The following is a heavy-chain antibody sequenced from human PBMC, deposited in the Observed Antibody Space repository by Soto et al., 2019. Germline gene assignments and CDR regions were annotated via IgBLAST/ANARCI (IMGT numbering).Heavy chain of an antibody. D-gene: IGHD1-26*01. J-gene: IGHJ4*01. Sequence: ASVKVSCKASGYRFNAYYIHWVRQAPGQGLEWMGWINPNSGGTEYAQDLQGRVTMTRDTAITTAYMELSSLRSDDTAVYYCARMGSGNYWADHWGQGTLVTVPS. V-gene: IGHV1-2*02. CDR2: INPNSGGT. CDR3: ARMGSGNYWADH. CDR1: GYRFNAYY.